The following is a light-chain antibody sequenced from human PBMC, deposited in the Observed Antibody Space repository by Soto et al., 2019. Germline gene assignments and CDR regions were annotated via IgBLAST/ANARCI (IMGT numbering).Light chain of an antibody. CDR2: DAS. CDR3: QQRSNWPPRLT. CDR1: QSVSSY. V-gene: IGKV3-11*01. J-gene: IGKJ1*01. Sequence: EIVLTQSPATLSLSPGERATLSCRASQSVSSYLAWYQQKPGQAPRLLIYDASNRATGIPARFSGSGSGTDFTLTISSREPEDFAVYYCQQRSNWPPRLTFGQGTKVEIK.